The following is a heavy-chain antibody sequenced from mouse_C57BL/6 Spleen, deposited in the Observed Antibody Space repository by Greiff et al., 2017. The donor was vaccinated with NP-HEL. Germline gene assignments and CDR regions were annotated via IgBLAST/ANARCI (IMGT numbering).Heavy chain of an antibody. CDR1: GYAFSSSW. CDR3: AIDGNSWFAY. CDR2: IYPGDGDT. V-gene: IGHV1-82*01. Sequence: QVQLKQSGPELVKPGASVKISCKASGYAFSSSWMNWVKQRPGKGLEWIGRIYPGDGDTNYNGKFKGKATLTADKSSSTAYMQLSSLTSEDSAVYFCAIDGNSWFAYWGQGTLVTVSA. J-gene: IGHJ3*01. D-gene: IGHD2-1*01.